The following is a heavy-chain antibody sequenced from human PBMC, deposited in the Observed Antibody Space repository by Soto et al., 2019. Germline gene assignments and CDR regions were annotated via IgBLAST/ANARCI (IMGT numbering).Heavy chain of an antibody. CDR2: ISYDGSNK. CDR3: ARGPTYYDILTGYFFDY. Sequence: PGGSLRLSCAASGFTFSSYAMHWVRQAPGKGLEWVAVISYDGSNKYYADSVKGRFTISRDNSKNTLYLQMNSLRAEDTAVYYCARGPTYYDILTGYFFDYWGQGTLVTSPQ. V-gene: IGHV3-30-3*01. CDR1: GFTFSSYA. J-gene: IGHJ4*02. D-gene: IGHD3-9*01.